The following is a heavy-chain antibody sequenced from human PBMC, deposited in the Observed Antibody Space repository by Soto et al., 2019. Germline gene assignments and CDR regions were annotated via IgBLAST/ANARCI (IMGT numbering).Heavy chain of an antibody. D-gene: IGHD6-19*01. CDR1: GCTFSGFY. V-gene: IGHV1-2*02. J-gene: IGHJ4*02. Sequence: ASVKVSCKASGCTFSGFYMHWVRQAPGQGLEGMGWINPNSGGTKTAEKFQGRVTMTRDTSISTPDMELSRLTSDDTAVYYCASAAVTGTAGLDFWGQGTQVTVSS. CDR3: ASAAVTGTAGLDF. CDR2: INPNSGGT.